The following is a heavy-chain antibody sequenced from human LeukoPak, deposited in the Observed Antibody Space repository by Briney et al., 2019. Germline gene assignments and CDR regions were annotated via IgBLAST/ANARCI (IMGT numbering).Heavy chain of an antibody. CDR3: TRDGSYYFDSSGYSDPDY. CDR2: IIPILGIA. Sequence: GASVKVSCKAPGGTFNNYALNWVRQAPGQGLEWMGRIIPILGIADYAQKFQGRVTITADKSTSTAYKDLSSLGSEDTAVFYCTRDGSYYFDSSGYSDPDYWGQGTLVTVSS. CDR1: GGTFNNYA. J-gene: IGHJ4*02. D-gene: IGHD3-22*01. V-gene: IGHV1-69*04.